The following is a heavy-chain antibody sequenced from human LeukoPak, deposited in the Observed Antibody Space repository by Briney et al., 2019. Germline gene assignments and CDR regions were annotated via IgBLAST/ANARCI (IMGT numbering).Heavy chain of an antibody. Sequence: SLRLSCAASGFTFSSYSMNWVRQAPGKGLEWVSSISSSSSYIYYADSVKGRFTISRDNAKNSLYLQMNSLRAEDTAVYYCAREGADSSSWNNFDYWGQGTLVTVSS. CDR1: GFTFSSYS. CDR2: ISSSSSYI. V-gene: IGHV3-21*01. CDR3: AREGADSSSWNNFDY. D-gene: IGHD6-13*01. J-gene: IGHJ4*02.